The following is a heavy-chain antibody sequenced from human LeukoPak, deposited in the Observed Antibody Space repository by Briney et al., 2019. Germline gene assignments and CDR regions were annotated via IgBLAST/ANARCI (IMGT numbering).Heavy chain of an antibody. Sequence: PGGSLRLSCAASGFTFSGPAMHWVRQASGKGLEWVGRIRSKANNYATAYAASVKGRFTVSRDDSKNTAYLQMNSLKTEDTAVYYCTRFYDFGLDYWGQGTLVTVSS. D-gene: IGHD3-3*01. J-gene: IGHJ4*02. CDR2: IRSKANNYAT. CDR1: GFTFSGPA. V-gene: IGHV3-73*01. CDR3: TRFYDFGLDY.